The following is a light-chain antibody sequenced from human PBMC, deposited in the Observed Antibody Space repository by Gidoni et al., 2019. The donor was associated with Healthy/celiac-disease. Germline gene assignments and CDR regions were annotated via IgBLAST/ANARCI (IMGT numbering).Light chain of an antibody. CDR2: KTT. CDR1: TGAVTSGHY. CDR3: LLSYSGARV. J-gene: IGLJ3*02. V-gene: IGLV7-46*01. Sequence: QAVVTQEPSLTVSPGGTVTLTCGSSTGAVTSGHYAYWFQQKPGQAPRTLIYKTTNRYSWTPARFSGSLLGGKAALTLSGAQPDDEADYYCLLSYSGARVFGGGTKLTVL.